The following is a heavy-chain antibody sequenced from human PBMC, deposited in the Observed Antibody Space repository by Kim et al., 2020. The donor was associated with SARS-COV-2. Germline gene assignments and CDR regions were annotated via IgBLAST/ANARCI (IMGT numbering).Heavy chain of an antibody. CDR2: ISAYNGNT. CDR1: GYTFTSYG. Sequence: ASVKVSCKASGYTFTSYGISWVRQAPGQGLEWMGWISAYNGNTNYAQKLQGRATMTTDTSTSTAYMELRSLRSDDTAVYYCARVHYGSGSYSDDYYFDYWGQGTLVTVSS. CDR3: ARVHYGSGSYSDDYYFDY. V-gene: IGHV1-18*01. J-gene: IGHJ4*02. D-gene: IGHD3-10*01.